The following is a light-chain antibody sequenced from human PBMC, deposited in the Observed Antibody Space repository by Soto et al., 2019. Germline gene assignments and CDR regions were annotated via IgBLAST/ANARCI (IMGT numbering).Light chain of an antibody. CDR2: DAS. J-gene: IGKJ4*01. V-gene: IGKV3-11*01. CDR1: QNVSSY. Sequence: EIVLTQSPATLSLSPGERATLSCRASQNVSSYLAWYQQKPGQAPRLLIYDASNRATGIPARFSGSGSGTDFTLTISSLEPEDFAVYYCQQSSNWPWLTFGGGTKVDIK. CDR3: QQSSNWPWLT.